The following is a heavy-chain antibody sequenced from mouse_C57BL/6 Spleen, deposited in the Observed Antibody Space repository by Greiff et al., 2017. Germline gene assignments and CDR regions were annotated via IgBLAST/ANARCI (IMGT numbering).Heavy chain of an antibody. V-gene: IGHV2-2*01. CDR2: IWSGGSN. J-gene: IGHJ4*01. CDR1: GFSLTSYC. Sequence: VQLVESGPGLVQPSQCLSITCTASGFSLTSYCVHWVRQSPGKGLEWLGVIWSGGSNDDNSAFISRLSISKDNSKSQFFFKMNRLQADETAIYYCDRNFYDDFYFAMGYWGKGTSVTVS. CDR3: DRNFYDDFYFAMGY. D-gene: IGHD2-3*01.